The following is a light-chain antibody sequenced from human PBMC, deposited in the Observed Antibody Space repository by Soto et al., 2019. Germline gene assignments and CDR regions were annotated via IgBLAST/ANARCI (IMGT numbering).Light chain of an antibody. CDR3: QQYGSSPPIT. CDR1: QSVNSY. CDR2: DAS. Sequence: EIVLTQSPATLSLAPGERATLSCRASQSVNSYLAWYQHKPGQSPRLLIYDASIRATGTPDRFSGSGSGTDFTLTISRLEPEDFAVYYCQQYGSSPPITFGQGTRLEIK. J-gene: IGKJ5*01. V-gene: IGKV3-20*01.